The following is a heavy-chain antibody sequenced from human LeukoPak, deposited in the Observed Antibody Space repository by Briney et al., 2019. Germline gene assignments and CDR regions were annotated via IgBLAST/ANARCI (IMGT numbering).Heavy chain of an antibody. V-gene: IGHV4-38-2*02. CDR3: ARDAGTVTTPFDY. D-gene: IGHD4-17*01. CDR1: GYSISSGYY. J-gene: IGHJ4*02. Sequence: SETLSLTCAVSGYSISSGYYWGWIRQPPGKGLWWIGSIYHTGSTYYNPSLKSRVTISVDTSKNQFSLNLSSVTAADTAVYYCARDAGTVTTPFDYWGQGTLVTVSS. CDR2: IYHTGST.